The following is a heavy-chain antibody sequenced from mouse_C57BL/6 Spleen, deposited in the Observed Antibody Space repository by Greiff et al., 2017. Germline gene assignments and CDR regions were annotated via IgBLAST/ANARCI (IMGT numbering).Heavy chain of an antibody. CDR2: ISYDGSN. D-gene: IGHD2-3*01. J-gene: IGHJ3*01. CDR3: AGDGYYESPFAY. Sequence: LMESGPGLVKPSQSLSLTCSVTGYSITSGYYWNWIRQFPGNKLEWMGYISYDGSNNYNPSLKNRISITRDTSKNQFFLKLNSVTTEDTATYYCAGDGYYESPFAYWGQGTLVTVSA. V-gene: IGHV3-6*01. CDR1: GYSITSGYY.